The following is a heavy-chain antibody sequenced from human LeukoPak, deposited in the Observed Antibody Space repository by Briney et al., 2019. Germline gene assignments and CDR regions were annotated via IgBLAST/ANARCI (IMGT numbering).Heavy chain of an antibody. V-gene: IGHV1-69*04. CDR1: GGTFSSYA. D-gene: IGHD1-1*01. Sequence: SVKDSCKASGGTFSSYAISWVRQAPGQGLEWMGRIIPILGIANYAQKFQGRVTITADKSTSTAYMELSSLRSEDTAVYYCARGWNLDYWGQGTLVTVSS. J-gene: IGHJ4*02. CDR2: IIPILGIA. CDR3: ARGWNLDY.